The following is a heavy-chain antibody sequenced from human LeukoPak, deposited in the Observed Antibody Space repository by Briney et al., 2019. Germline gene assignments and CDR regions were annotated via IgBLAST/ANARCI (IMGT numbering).Heavy chain of an antibody. J-gene: IGHJ6*03. V-gene: IGHV3-23*01. CDR3: ATSPAAIEYYYYYYMDV. CDR2: ISGSGGST. CDR1: GFTFSSYA. D-gene: IGHD2-2*01. Sequence: SGGSLRLSRAASGFTFSSYAMSWVRQAPGKGLEWVSAISGSGGSTYYADSVKGRSTISRDNAKNSLYLQMNSLRAEDTAVYYCATSPAAIEYYYYYYMDVWGKGTTVTVSS.